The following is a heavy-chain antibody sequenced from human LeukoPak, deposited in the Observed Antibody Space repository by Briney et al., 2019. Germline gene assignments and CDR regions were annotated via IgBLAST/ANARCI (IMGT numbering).Heavy chain of an antibody. J-gene: IGHJ4*02. CDR3: ARGHDFWSGYFPGY. V-gene: IGHV4-34*01. CDR2: INHSGST. Sequence: PSETLSLTCAVYGGSFSGYYWSWIRQPPGKGLEWIGEINHSGSTNYNPSLKSRVTISVDTSKNQFSLKLSSVTAADTAVYYCARGHDFWSGYFPGYWGQGTLVTVSS. D-gene: IGHD3-3*01. CDR1: GGSFSGYY.